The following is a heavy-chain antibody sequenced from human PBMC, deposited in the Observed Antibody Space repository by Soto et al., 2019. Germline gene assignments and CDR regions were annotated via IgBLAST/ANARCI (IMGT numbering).Heavy chain of an antibody. CDR3: ARRYGGTFDY. V-gene: IGHV4-59*08. CDR1: GGSISSYY. Sequence: SETLSLTCTVFGGSISSYYWSWIRQPPGKGLEWIGYIYYSGSTNYNPSLKSRVTISVDTSKNQFSLKLSSVTAADTAVYYCARRYGGTFDYWGQGTLVTVS. CDR2: IYYSGST. J-gene: IGHJ4*02. D-gene: IGHD2-15*01.